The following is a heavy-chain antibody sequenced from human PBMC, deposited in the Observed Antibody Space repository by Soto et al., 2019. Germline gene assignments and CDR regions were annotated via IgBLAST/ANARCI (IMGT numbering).Heavy chain of an antibody. D-gene: IGHD6-19*01. CDR2: ISYDESDK. CDR3: ARDLSVAGPDY. CDR1: GFAFRSYA. Sequence: GGSLRLSCAASGFAFRSYAMHWVRQAPGKGLEWVAVISYDESDKYYADSLKGRFTISRDNSKNTLYLQMNSLRGEDTAVYYCARDLSVAGPDYWGQGTLVTVSS. J-gene: IGHJ4*02. V-gene: IGHV3-30*03.